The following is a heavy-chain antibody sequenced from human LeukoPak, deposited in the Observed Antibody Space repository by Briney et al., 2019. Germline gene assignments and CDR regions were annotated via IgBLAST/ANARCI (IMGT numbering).Heavy chain of an antibody. CDR3: ARLERWRPAIDY. Sequence: SATLSLTCAVYGGSFSGYCWSWIRQPPGKGLEWVGYIFYSGSTNYNPSLKSRVTISVDTSKNQFSLKLSSVTAADTAVYYCARLERWRPAIDYWGQGTLVTVSS. J-gene: IGHJ4*02. D-gene: IGHD2-21*02. CDR1: GGSFSGYC. V-gene: IGHV4-59*08. CDR2: IFYSGST.